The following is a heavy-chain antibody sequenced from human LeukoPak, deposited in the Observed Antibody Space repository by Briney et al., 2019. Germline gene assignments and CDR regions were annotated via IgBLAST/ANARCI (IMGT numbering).Heavy chain of an antibody. CDR3: AKSITMVRGVPDDAFDI. Sequence: GGSLRLSCAASGFTFSSYGMHWVRQAPGKGLEWVAVISYDGSNKYYADSVKGRFTIFRDNSKNTLYLQMNSLRAEDTAVYYCAKSITMVRGVPDDAFDIWGQGTMVTVSS. CDR2: ISYDGSNK. V-gene: IGHV3-30*18. CDR1: GFTFSSYG. D-gene: IGHD3-10*01. J-gene: IGHJ3*02.